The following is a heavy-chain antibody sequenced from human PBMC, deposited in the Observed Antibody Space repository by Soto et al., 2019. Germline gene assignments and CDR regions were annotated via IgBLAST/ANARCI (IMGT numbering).Heavy chain of an antibody. J-gene: IGHJ4*02. CDR2: ISAYNGNT. CDR3: ARGGNPMDY. V-gene: IGHV1-18*01. Sequence: QVQLVQSGAEVKKPGASVKVSCKTSGYTFTNFGISWVRQAPGQGLEWMGWISAYNGNTNYAQNFQGRVTMTTDTFTSTAYLELSILRSEGTAAYYGARGGNPMDYWGQGTLVTVSS. D-gene: IGHD3-16*01. CDR1: GYTFTNFG.